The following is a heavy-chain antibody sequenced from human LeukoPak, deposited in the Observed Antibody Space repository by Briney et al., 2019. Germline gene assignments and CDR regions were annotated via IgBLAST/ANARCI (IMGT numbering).Heavy chain of an antibody. CDR1: GYTFSSYG. D-gene: IGHD5-12*01. J-gene: IGHJ4*02. CDR2: ISAYNGNT. Sequence: ASVKVSCKASGYTFSSYGISWVRQAPGQGLEWMGWISAYNGNTNFAQEFQGRVTMTADTSTSTASMELRSLRSDDTAVYYCARDQGIYNHRIIDSWGQGTLVTVSS. CDR3: ARDQGIYNHRIIDS. V-gene: IGHV1-18*01.